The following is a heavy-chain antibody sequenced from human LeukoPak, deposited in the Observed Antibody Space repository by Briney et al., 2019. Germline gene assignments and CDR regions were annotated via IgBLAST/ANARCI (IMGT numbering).Heavy chain of an antibody. CDR3: ARDAYYYDTSVYYYFDY. CDR1: GFTFSSCA. CDR2: IGGSGGGT. D-gene: IGHD3-22*01. J-gene: IGHJ4*02. Sequence: GGSLRLSCAASGFTFSSCAMSWVRQAPGKGLEWVSTIGGSGGGTNYADPVKGRFTISRDNSKNTLYLQMNSLGAEDTAIYYCARDAYYYDTSVYYYFDYWGQGTLVTVSS. V-gene: IGHV3-23*01.